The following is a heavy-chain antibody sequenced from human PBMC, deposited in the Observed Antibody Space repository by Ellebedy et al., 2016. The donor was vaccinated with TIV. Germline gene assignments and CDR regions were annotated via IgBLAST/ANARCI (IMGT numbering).Heavy chain of an antibody. CDR3: ARDRGVGATDWFDP. Sequence: SETLSLXXTVSGGSISSYYWSWIRQPPGKGLEWIGYIYYSGSTNYNPSLKSRVTISVDTSKNQFSLKLSSVTAADTAVYYCARDRGVGATDWFDPWGQGTLVTVSA. D-gene: IGHD1-26*01. CDR2: IYYSGST. CDR1: GGSISSYY. J-gene: IGHJ5*02. V-gene: IGHV4-59*12.